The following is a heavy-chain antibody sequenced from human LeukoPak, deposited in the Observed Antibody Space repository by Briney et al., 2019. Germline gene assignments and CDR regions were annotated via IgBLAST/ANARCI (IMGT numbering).Heavy chain of an antibody. V-gene: IGHV4-59*11. D-gene: IGHD6-13*01. CDR1: GGSISSHY. CDR2: IYYSGST. Sequence: PSETLSLTCTVSGGSISSHYWRWIRQPPGKGLEWIGYIYYSGSTNYNPSLKSRVTISVDTSKNQFSLKLSSVTAADTAVYYCARGQGSSWPFDYWGQGTLVTVSS. J-gene: IGHJ4*02. CDR3: ARGQGSSWPFDY.